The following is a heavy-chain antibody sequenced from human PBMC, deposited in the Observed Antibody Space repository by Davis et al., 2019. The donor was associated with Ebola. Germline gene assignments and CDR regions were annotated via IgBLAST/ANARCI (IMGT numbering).Heavy chain of an antibody. CDR1: GFNFDDYA. D-gene: IGHD6-19*01. Sequence: GGSLRLSCAASGFNFDDYAMHWVRQAPGKGLEWVSGISWNSDGIGYADSVKGRFTISRDNAKNSLYLQMNSLRAEDTAVYYCAREPIAVAGYYFDYWGQGTLVTVSS. J-gene: IGHJ4*02. CDR2: ISWNSDGI. CDR3: AREPIAVAGYYFDY. V-gene: IGHV3-9*01.